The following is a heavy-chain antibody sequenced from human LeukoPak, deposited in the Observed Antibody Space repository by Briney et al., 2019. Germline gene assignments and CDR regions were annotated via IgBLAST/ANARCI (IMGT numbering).Heavy chain of an antibody. D-gene: IGHD3-3*01. CDR1: GGSISSYY. V-gene: IGHV4-59*01. CDR2: IYYSGST. CDR3: ARGGGDFWSGPGFWYFDL. Sequence: PSETLSLTCTVSGGSISSYYWSWIRQPPGKGLEWIGYIYYSGSTNYNPSLKSRVTISVDTSKNQFSLKLSSVPAADTAVYYCARGGGDFWSGPGFWYFDLWGRGTLVTVSS. J-gene: IGHJ2*01.